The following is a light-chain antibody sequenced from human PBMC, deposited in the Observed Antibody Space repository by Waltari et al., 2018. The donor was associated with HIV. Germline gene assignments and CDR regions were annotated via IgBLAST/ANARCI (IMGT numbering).Light chain of an antibody. CDR2: EVN. CDR1: SSAIGNYNF. V-gene: IGLV2-23*02. CDR3: CSFAVTTTWV. Sequence: QSALTQPASVSGSPGQSIAISCTGTSSAIGNYNFFSWYQQYPCKAPKLIIYEVNKRPSGVSDRFSGSKSGNTASLTISGLQVDDEADYYCCSFAVTTTWVFGGGTKLTVL. J-gene: IGLJ3*02.